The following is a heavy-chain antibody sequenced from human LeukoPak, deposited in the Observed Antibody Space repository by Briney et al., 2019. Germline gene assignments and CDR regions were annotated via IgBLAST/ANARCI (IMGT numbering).Heavy chain of an antibody. J-gene: IGHJ4*02. D-gene: IGHD5-18*01. Sequence: SETLSLTCTVSGGSISSSSYYWAWIRQPPGKGLEWIGSIHYSGSTYYNPSLQSRVTISIDTSKNQFSLKLRFVTAADTAVYYCARVGYSYGTTYHYWGQGTLVTVSS. CDR3: ARVGYSYGTTYHY. CDR1: GGSISSSSYY. CDR2: IHYSGST. V-gene: IGHV4-39*07.